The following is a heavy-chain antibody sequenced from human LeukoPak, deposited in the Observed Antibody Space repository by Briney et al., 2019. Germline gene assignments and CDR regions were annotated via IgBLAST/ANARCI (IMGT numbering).Heavy chain of an antibody. D-gene: IGHD6-19*01. Sequence: ASVTVSFKASGYTFTGYYMHWVRQAPGQGLEWMGWINPNSGGTNYAQKFQGRVTMTRDTSISTAYMELSRLRSDDTAVYYCARDVAVAAYFDYWGQGTLVTVSS. CDR3: ARDVAVAAYFDY. V-gene: IGHV1-2*02. CDR1: GYTFTGYY. CDR2: INPNSGGT. J-gene: IGHJ4*02.